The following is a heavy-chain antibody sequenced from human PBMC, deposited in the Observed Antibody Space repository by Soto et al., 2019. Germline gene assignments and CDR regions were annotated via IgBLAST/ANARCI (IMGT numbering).Heavy chain of an antibody. V-gene: IGHV1-69*06. CDR2: TGSGTGPG. D-gene: IGHD2-15*01. CDR3: AGRHSGGFFRFFDA. Sequence: SGKASCQASGGSLSTNPVGWVRQAPGQGLECMGGTGSGTGPGNHAQKFQGRLTVTADKSTSTVYMELTNLSSEDTAVYYRAGRHSGGFFRFFDAWGQGTLVTVSS. CDR1: GGSLSTNP. J-gene: IGHJ4*02.